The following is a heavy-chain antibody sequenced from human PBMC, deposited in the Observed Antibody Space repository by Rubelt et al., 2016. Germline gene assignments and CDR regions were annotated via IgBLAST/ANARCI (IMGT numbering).Heavy chain of an antibody. Sequence: QVQLQESGPGLVKPSQTLSLTCTVSGGSIRSVGYYWSWIRQRPGKGLEWIGYIYYSGNTYYSPSLESRVTISVDTSKNQFSLKPSSVTAADTAVYYCAREIAVAGSGGTFDIWGQGTMVTVSS. D-gene: IGHD6-19*01. V-gene: IGHV4-31*03. CDR3: AREIAVAGSGGTFDI. CDR1: GGSIRSVGYY. CDR2: IYYSGNT. J-gene: IGHJ3*02.